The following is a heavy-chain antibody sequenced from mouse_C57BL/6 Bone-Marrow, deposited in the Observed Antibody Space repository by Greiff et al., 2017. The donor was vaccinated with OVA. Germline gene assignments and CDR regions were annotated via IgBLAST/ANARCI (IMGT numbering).Heavy chain of an antibody. Sequence: QVQLQQSGPELVKPGASVKISCKASGYAFSSSWMNWVKQRPGKGLEWIGRIYPGDGDTNYNGKFKGKATLTADKSSSTAYMQLSSLTSEDSAVYYCARGSSLRGFAYWGQGTLVTVSA. CDR2: IYPGDGDT. CDR1: GYAFSSSW. D-gene: IGHD1-1*01. CDR3: ARGSSLRGFAY. J-gene: IGHJ3*01. V-gene: IGHV1-82*01.